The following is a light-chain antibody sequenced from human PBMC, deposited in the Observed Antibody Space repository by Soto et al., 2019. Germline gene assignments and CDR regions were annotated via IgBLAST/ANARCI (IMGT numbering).Light chain of an antibody. CDR3: QQYYSAPYT. CDR2: WAS. CDR1: QSVLYSSNNKNY. Sequence: DIVMTQSPDSLAVSLGERATINCKSSQSVLYSSNNKNYLAWYQQRPGQPPNLLIYWASTRESGVPDRFSGSGSATDFTRTISSLQAEDVAVYYCQQYYSAPYTFGQGTKLEIK. J-gene: IGKJ2*01. V-gene: IGKV4-1*01.